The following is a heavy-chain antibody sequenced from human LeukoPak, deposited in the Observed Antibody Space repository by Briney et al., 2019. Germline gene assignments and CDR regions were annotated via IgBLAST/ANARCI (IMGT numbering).Heavy chain of an antibody. Sequence: GGSLRLSCAASGFSFASYWMTWVRQAPGKGLEWVANTNQDGSGKYYLDSVQGRFTISRDNDKNSLYLQMKSLRAEDTAVYYCARDKSDGCDYWGQGTLVTVSS. J-gene: IGHJ4*02. V-gene: IGHV3-7*01. CDR2: TNQDGSGK. D-gene: IGHD5-24*01. CDR3: ARDKSDGCDY. CDR1: GFSFASYW.